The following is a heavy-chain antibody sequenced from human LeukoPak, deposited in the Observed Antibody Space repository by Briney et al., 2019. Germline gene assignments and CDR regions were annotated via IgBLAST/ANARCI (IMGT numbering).Heavy chain of an antibody. J-gene: IGHJ1*01. CDR2: ISSSGTTI. D-gene: IGHD4-17*01. CDR1: GFAFSSYE. CDR3: ARGIGDGDHVREGAFQH. Sequence: GGSLRLSCAASGFAFSSYEMNWVRQAPGKGLEWVSFISSSGTTIYYADSVKGRFTISRDNAKKSVYLQMNSLRAEDTAVYYCARGIGDGDHVREGAFQHWSQGTLVTVSS. V-gene: IGHV3-48*03.